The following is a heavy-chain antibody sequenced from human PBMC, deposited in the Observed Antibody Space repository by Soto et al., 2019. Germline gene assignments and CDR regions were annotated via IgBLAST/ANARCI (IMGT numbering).Heavy chain of an antibody. CDR3: ARDRSLWHPFDN. J-gene: IGHJ4*02. D-gene: IGHD1-26*01. Sequence: QRKGQEWIGYIYRSGSSKYSTSLKSRATISLDTPKNQFSLKLTSVTAEDTAVYYCARDRSLWHPFDNWGQGTL. CDR2: IYRSGSS. V-gene: IGHV4-59*01.